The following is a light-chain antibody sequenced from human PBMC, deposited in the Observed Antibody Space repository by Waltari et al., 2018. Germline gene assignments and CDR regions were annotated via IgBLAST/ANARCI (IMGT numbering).Light chain of an antibody. CDR2: DDS. J-gene: IGLJ3*02. V-gene: IGLV3-21*02. CDR3: QVWDSNSDHWV. CDR1: KIGSKT. Sequence: FVLTQTPSVSVAPGQTATISCGGDKIGSKTVHWYRQKPGQAPVLVVYDDSDRPSEIPDRVSGSNSGNTATLTINSVEAGDEGDYSCQVWDSNSDHWVFGGGTILTVL.